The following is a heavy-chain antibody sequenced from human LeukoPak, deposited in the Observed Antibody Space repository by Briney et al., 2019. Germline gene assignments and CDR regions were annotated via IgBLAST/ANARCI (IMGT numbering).Heavy chain of an antibody. CDR1: GFTFSSYW. CDR2: ISSSSSYI. CDR3: ARDSMRLDAFDI. Sequence: GGSLRLSCAASGFTFSSYWMHWVRQAPGKGLEWVSSISSSSSYIYYADSVKGRFTISRDNAKNSLYLQMNSLRAEDTAVYYCARDSMRLDAFDIWGQGTMVTVSS. D-gene: IGHD3-3*02. V-gene: IGHV3-21*01. J-gene: IGHJ3*02.